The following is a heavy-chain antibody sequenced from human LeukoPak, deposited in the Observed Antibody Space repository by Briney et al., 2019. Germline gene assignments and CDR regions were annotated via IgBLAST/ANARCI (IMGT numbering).Heavy chain of an antibody. CDR3: ARSAAGYFDY. J-gene: IGHJ4*02. CDR1: GGSISSSSYY. V-gene: IGHV4-39*01. CDR2: IYYSGST. Sequence: SETLSLTCTVSGGSISSSSYYWGWIRQPPGKGLEWIGSIYYSGSTYYNPSLKSRVTISVDTPKNQFSLKLSSVTAADTAVYYCARSAAGYFDYWGQGTLVTVSS.